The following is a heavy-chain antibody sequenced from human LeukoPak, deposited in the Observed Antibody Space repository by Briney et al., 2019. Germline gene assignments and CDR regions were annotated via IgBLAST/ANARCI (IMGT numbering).Heavy chain of an antibody. CDR3: ARASRGNWFDP. CDR1: GFTFSRYW. D-gene: IGHD3-10*01. J-gene: IGHJ5*02. V-gene: IGHV3-74*01. Sequence: PGGSLGLSCAASGFTFSRYWMHWVRQAPGKGLVWVSRIGDDGSTTAYADSVKGRFTISRDNAKNTLYLQMNSLRAEDTAVYYCARASRGNWFDPWGQGTLVTVSS. CDR2: IGDDGSTT.